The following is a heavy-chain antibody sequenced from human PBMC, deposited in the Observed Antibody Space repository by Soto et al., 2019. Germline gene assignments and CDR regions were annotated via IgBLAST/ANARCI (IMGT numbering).Heavy chain of an antibody. Sequence: LSLPCTVSGGAVSVGSFDWVGIRQPQGKGLEWIGYISYSGSTNYTPSLKSRVTISSDTSNNQFSLKMSSVTAADTAIYYCARHTTVTNIDYWGRGTPVTVSS. D-gene: IGHD4-17*01. J-gene: IGHJ4*02. V-gene: IGHV4-61*01. CDR1: GGAVSVGSFD. CDR3: ARHTTVTNIDY. CDR2: ISYSGST.